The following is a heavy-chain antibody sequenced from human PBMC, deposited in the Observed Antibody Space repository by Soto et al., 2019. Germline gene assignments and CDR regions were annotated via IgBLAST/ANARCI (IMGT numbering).Heavy chain of an antibody. Sequence: QLQLQESGPGLVKPSETLSLTCTVSGGSISSSSYYWGWIRQPPGKGLEWIGSIYYSGSTYYNPSLKSRVTISVDTSKNQFSLKLSSVTAADTAVYYCATSGYSYGPEGYYFDYWGQGTLVTVSS. V-gene: IGHV4-39*01. D-gene: IGHD5-18*01. CDR3: ATSGYSYGPEGYYFDY. CDR2: IYYSGST. J-gene: IGHJ4*02. CDR1: GGSISSSSYY.